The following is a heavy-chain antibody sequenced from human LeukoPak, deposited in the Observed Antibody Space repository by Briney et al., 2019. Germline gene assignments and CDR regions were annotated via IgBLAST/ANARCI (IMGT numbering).Heavy chain of an antibody. Sequence: PSETLSLTCTVSGVSLSRSFYYWGWIRQPPGKGLEWIGNIYYRGDTYYNPSLKSRLTISVDTSKNHFSLKLSSVTAADTAVYYCARLESGNLNAFDIWGQGTMVTVSS. CDR3: ARLESGNLNAFDI. CDR1: GVSLSRSFYY. D-gene: IGHD1-26*01. J-gene: IGHJ3*02. V-gene: IGHV4-39*02. CDR2: IYYRGDT.